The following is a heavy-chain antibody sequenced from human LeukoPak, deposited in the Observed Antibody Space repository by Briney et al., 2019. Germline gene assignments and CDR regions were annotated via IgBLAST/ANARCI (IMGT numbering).Heavy chain of an antibody. CDR2: IKEDGSEK. V-gene: IGHV3-7*01. CDR3: ARVGGYDSSGYDY. CDR1: GFTFSSNW. Sequence: GGSLRLSCAASGFTFSSNWMSWVRQAPGKGLEWVANIKEDGSEKYYVDSVKGRFTISRDNAKNSLYLQMNSLRAEDTAVYYCARVGGYDSSGYDYWGQGTLVTVSS. J-gene: IGHJ4*02. D-gene: IGHD3-22*01.